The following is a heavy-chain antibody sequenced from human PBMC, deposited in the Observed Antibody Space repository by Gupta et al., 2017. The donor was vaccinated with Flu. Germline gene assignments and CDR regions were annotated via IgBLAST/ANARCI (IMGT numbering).Heavy chain of an antibody. CDR1: GFSLNTAKEG. J-gene: IGHJ4*02. V-gene: IGHV2-5*02. D-gene: IGHD1-7*01. CDR3: AHKSGTSGEVFDY. Sequence: QITLKESGPKLVKPTQTLTLHCTFSGFSLNTAKEGLGWVRQSPGQALEWLALVYWDDDKHYRPSLKSRLSITKDTSKNQVVLTMTSMDPVDTGTYYCAHKSGTSGEVFDYWGQGTLVTVSS. CDR2: VYWDDDK.